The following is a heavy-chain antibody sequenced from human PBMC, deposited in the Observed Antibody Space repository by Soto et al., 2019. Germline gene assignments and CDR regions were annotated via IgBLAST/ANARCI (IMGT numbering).Heavy chain of an antibody. D-gene: IGHD3-3*01. CDR2: IYYSGST. J-gene: IGHJ6*02. CDR3: ARDLTYYDFWSGYSDLYYGMDV. V-gene: IGHV4-59*01. Sequence: SETLSLTCTVSGGSISSYYSSWIRQPPGKGLEWIGYIYYSGSTNYNPSLKSRVTISVDTSKNQFSLKLSSVTAADTAVYYCARDLTYYDFWSGYSDLYYGMDVWGQGTTVTVSS. CDR1: GGSISSYY.